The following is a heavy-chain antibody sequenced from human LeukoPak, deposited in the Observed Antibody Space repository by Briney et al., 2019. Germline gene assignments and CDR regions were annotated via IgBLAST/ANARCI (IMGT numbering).Heavy chain of an antibody. Sequence: SETLSLTCIVSGGSISRYYWTWIRQPPGKGLEWIGYIYYSGSTNYNASLKSRVALSVDTSKNQFSLKLSSVTAADTAVYYCARGKGYSSSGEFDYWGQGTLVTVSS. D-gene: IGHD6-6*01. CDR1: GGSISRYY. CDR2: IYYSGST. V-gene: IGHV4-59*01. CDR3: ARGKGYSSSGEFDY. J-gene: IGHJ4*02.